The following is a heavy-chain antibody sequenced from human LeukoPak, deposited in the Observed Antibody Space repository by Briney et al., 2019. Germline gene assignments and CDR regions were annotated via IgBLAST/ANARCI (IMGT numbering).Heavy chain of an antibody. CDR1: GFTVSSNY. CDR2: MEQDGSDK. D-gene: IGHD3-10*01. J-gene: IGHJ4*02. CDR3: ARGGSYFAY. V-gene: IGHV3-7*01. Sequence: GGSLRLSCAASGFTVSSNYMSWVRQAPGKGLEWVANMEQDGSDKYYVDSVKGRFTISRDNAKNSLYLQMSSLRAEDTAVYYCARGGSYFAYWGQGTLVTVSS.